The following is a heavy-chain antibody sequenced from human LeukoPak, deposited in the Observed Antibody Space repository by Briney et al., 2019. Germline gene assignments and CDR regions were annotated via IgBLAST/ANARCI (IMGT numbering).Heavy chain of an antibody. CDR3: SIDNGDLDY. CDR1: GFTFADYA. V-gene: IGHV3-9*01. J-gene: IGHJ4*02. CDR2: ISWNSGSI. D-gene: IGHD4-17*01. Sequence: GGSLRLSCAASGFTFADYAIHWVRQAPGKGLEWVSGISWNSGSIGYADSVKGRFTISRDNAKNSLYLQMNSLRAEDTAVYYCSIDNGDLDYWGQGPLVTISS.